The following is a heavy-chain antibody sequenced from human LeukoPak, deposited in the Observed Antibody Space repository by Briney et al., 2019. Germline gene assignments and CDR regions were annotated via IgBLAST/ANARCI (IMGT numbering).Heavy chain of an antibody. V-gene: IGHV3-21*01. D-gene: IGHD3-22*01. J-gene: IGHJ4*02. CDR2: ISSSSSYI. Sequence: GGSLRLSCVASGFTFSSYSMNWVRQAPGKGLEWVSSISSSSSYIYYADSVKGRFTISRDNAKNSLYLQMNSLRAEDTAVYYCAKGGTQGSGYYFDWGQGTLVTVSS. CDR3: AKGGTQGSGYYFD. CDR1: GFTFSSYS.